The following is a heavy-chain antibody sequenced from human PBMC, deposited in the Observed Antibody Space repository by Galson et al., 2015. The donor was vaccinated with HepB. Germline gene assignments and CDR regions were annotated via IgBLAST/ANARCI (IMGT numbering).Heavy chain of an antibody. J-gene: IGHJ4*02. Sequence: SLRLSCAASGFTFDDYTMHWVRHAPGKGLEWVSLISWDGGSTYYADSVKGRFTISRDNSKNSLYLQMNSLRTEDTALYYCAKSFYDSSGYSWGYFDYWGQGTLVTVSS. CDR3: AKSFYDSSGYSWGYFDY. D-gene: IGHD3-22*01. CDR2: ISWDGGST. V-gene: IGHV3-43*01. CDR1: GFTFDDYT.